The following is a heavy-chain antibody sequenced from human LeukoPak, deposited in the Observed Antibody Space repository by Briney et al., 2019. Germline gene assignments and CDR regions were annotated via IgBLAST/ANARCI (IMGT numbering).Heavy chain of an antibody. J-gene: IGHJ4*02. Sequence: GGSLRLSCAASGFTFSSYGMHWVRQAPGKGLEWVAVIWYDGSNKYYADSVKGRFTISRDNSKNTLHLQMNSLRAEDTAVYYCARDRPPGGFFDYWGQGTLVTVSS. V-gene: IGHV3-33*01. CDR2: IWYDGSNK. D-gene: IGHD3-16*01. CDR3: ARDRPPGGFFDY. CDR1: GFTFSSYG.